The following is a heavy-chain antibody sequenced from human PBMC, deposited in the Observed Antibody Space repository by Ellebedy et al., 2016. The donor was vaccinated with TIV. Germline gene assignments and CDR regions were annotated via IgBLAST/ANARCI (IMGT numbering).Heavy chain of an antibody. CDR2: IWYDGSNK. V-gene: IGHV3-30*19. CDR1: GFTFSSYG. J-gene: IGHJ2*01. D-gene: IGHD6-13*01. Sequence: GGSLRLSCAASGFTFSSYGMHWVRQAPGKGLEWVAVIWYDGSNKYYADSVKGRFTISRDNSKDTQYLQMNSLTPEDTAVYYCARDPLAAAQRGFFDLWGRGTLVTVSS. CDR3: ARDPLAAAQRGFFDL.